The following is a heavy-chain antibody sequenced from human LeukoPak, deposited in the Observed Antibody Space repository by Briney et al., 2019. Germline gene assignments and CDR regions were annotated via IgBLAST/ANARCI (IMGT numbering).Heavy chain of an antibody. D-gene: IGHD6-19*01. J-gene: IGHJ4*02. CDR3: ARGRLAVAVSRGTFDY. CDR2: INHSGST. V-gene: IGHV4-31*03. CDR1: GGSISSGGYY. Sequence: PSQTLSLTCTVSGGSISSGGYYWSWIRQHPGKGLEWIGEINHSGSTNYNPSLKSRVTISVDTSKNQFSLKLSSVTAADTAVYYCARGRLAVAVSRGTFDYWGQGTLVTVSS.